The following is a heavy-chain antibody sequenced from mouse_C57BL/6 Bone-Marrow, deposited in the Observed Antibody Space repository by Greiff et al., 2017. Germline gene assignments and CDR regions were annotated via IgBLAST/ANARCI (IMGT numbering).Heavy chain of an antibody. CDR3: ARENYYYGSAWFAY. V-gene: IGHV1-69*01. D-gene: IGHD1-1*01. CDR1: GYTFTSYW. CDR2: IDPSDSYT. J-gene: IGHJ3*01. Sequence: VQLQQSGAELVMPGASVKLSCKASGYTFTSYWMHWVKQRPGQGLEWIGEIDPSDSYTNYNPKFKGKSTLTVDKSSSPAYMQLSSLTSEDSAVYYCARENYYYGSAWFAYWGQGTLVTVSA.